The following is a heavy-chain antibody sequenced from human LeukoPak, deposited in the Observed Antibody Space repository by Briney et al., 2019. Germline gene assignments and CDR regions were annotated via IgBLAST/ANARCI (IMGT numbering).Heavy chain of an antibody. CDR3: ARTTYYYDSSAYYFDY. D-gene: IGHD3-22*01. V-gene: IGHV3-53*01. Sequence: GGSLRLSCAASGFIVSTNYMSWVRQAPGKGLEWVSVIYSGGSTYYADSVKGRFTISRHNSKNTLYLRMNSLKTEDTAVYYCARTTYYYDSSAYYFDYWGQGTLVTVSS. CDR1: GFIVSTNY. CDR2: IYSGGST. J-gene: IGHJ4*02.